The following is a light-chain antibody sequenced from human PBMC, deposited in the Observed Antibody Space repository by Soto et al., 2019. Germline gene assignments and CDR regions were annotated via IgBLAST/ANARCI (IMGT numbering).Light chain of an antibody. Sequence: IQMTQSPSLLSASVGDRVTVTCLASESLSSWLAWYQQKPGKAPKLLIYKASSLQSGVPSRFSGSGSGTDFTLTISSLQPDDFATYFCQQYNSYSPEGLTFGGGTKV. CDR2: KAS. V-gene: IGKV1-5*03. J-gene: IGKJ4*01. CDR3: QQYNSYSPEGLT. CDR1: ESLSSW.